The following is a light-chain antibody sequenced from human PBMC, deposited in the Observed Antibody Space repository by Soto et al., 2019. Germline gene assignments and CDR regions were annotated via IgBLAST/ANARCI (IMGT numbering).Light chain of an antibody. CDR1: QSITNNY. CDR3: QQYNNWPQT. J-gene: IGKJ1*01. Sequence: EIVLTQSPGTLSLSPGERATLSCRASQSITNNYLAWYQQKPGRAHRLLIYGASSRATGIPDRFSGSGSGTDFTLTISRLEPEDFAEYHCQQYNNWPQTFGQGTKVDIK. CDR2: GAS. V-gene: IGKV3-20*01.